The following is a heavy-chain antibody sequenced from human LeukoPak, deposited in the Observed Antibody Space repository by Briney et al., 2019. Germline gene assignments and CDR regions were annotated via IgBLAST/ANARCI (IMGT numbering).Heavy chain of an antibody. Sequence: SVKVSCKASGGTFSSYAISWVRQAPGQGLEWMGRIIPILGIANYAQKFQGRVTITADKSTSTAYMELSSLRSEDTAVYYCAKDRRGPSWFDPWGQGTLVTVSS. CDR1: GGTFSSYA. V-gene: IGHV1-69*04. CDR2: IIPILGIA. J-gene: IGHJ5*02. CDR3: AKDRRGPSWFDP.